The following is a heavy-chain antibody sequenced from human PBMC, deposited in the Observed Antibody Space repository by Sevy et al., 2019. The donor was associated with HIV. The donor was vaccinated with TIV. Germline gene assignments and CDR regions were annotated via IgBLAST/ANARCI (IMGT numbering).Heavy chain of an antibody. CDR1: GGSISSSSYY. Sequence: SETLSLTCTVSGGSISSSSYYWGWIRQPPGKGLEWFGSIYYSGSTYYNPSLKSRVTISVDTSKNQFSLKLSSVTAADTAVYYCARHEKGIAAAGRPDSNWFDPWGQGTLVTVSS. V-gene: IGHV4-39*01. CDR2: IYYSGST. D-gene: IGHD6-13*01. CDR3: ARHEKGIAAAGRPDSNWFDP. J-gene: IGHJ5*02.